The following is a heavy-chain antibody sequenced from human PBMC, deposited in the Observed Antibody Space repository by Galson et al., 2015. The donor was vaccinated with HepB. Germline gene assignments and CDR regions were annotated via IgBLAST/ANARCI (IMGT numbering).Heavy chain of an antibody. CDR1: GYTFTTYG. J-gene: IGHJ6*02. CDR3: GRDTRGDV. CDR2: ISAYNGNT. D-gene: IGHD3-10*01. V-gene: IGHV1-18*01. Sequence: SVKVSCKASGYTFTTYGITWVRQAPGQGLEWMGWISAYNGNTNYAQKFQGRVTITTDTSTSTAYMELRSLRSDDTAIYFCGRDTRGDVWGQGTTVTVSS.